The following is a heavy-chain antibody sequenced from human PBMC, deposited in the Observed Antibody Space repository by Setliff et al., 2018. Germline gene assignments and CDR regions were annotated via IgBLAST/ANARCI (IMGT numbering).Heavy chain of an antibody. Sequence: QPGGSLRLSCAASGFTFSSYWMNWVRQAPGKGLEWVANIKQDGSEKYYVDSVKGRFTISRDNAKNSLYLQMNSLRAEDTAVYYCAGYRGMATLTSKYYYYRDVWSKETTVTVSS. V-gene: IGHV3-7*01. J-gene: IGHJ6*03. CDR2: IKQDGSEK. CDR1: GFTFSSYW. CDR3: AGYRGMATLTSKYYYYRDV. D-gene: IGHD4-17*01.